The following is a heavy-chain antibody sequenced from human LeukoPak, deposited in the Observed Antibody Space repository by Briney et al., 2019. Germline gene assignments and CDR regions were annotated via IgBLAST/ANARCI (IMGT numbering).Heavy chain of an antibody. CDR1: GFTFSSYA. J-gene: IGHJ4*02. CDR2: ISGSAGNT. Sequence: GGSLRLSCAASGFTFSSYAMSWVRQAPGRGLEWVSAISGSAGNTYYADSVKGRFTIFRDNSKNTLYLQMNSLRADDTAVYYCAKDFPYYYDSSGYSPGDWGQGTLVTVSS. D-gene: IGHD3-22*01. V-gene: IGHV3-23*01. CDR3: AKDFPYYYDSSGYSPGD.